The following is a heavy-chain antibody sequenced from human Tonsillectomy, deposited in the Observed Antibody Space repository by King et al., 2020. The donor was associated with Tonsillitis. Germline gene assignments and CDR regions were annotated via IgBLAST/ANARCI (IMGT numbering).Heavy chain of an antibody. V-gene: IGHV3-13*01. CDR1: GFIFRGYD. D-gene: IGHD3-16*01. Sequence: VQLVESGGGLVQPGGSLRLSCEASGFIFRGYDMHWVRQATGKGLEWVSAIGTAGDTYYAGSVKGRFTTFRANGRSSLYLQMNSLSAGDTAVYYFVRAPPGPWPYAYWYYGMDVWGQGTTVTVSS. CDR2: IGTAGDT. CDR3: VRAPPGPWPYAYWYYGMDV. J-gene: IGHJ6*02.